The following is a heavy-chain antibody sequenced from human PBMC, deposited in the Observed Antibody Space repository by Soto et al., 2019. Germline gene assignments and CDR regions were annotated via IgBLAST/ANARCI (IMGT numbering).Heavy chain of an antibody. CDR2: INPSGGST. CDR1: GVTFACCS. V-gene: IGHV1-46*01. J-gene: IGHJ4*02. Sequence: ASVEVSCVSSGVTFACCSMHGVRPAPGQGLEGMGIINPSGGSTSYAQKFQGRVTMTRDTSTSTVDMELSSLRSEDTAVYYCAREAYEASSGYLRNYWGQGPLVNVS. CDR3: AREAYEASSGYLRNY. D-gene: IGHD3-22*01.